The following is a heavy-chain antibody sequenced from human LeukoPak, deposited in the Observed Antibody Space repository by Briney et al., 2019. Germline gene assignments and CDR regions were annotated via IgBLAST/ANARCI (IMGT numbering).Heavy chain of an antibody. D-gene: IGHD5-12*01. V-gene: IGHV4-31*03. J-gene: IGHJ4*02. CDR3: ARSGYSGYDNTFDY. Sequence: TLSLTCTVSGGSISSGGYYWSWIRQHPGKGLGWIGYIYYSGSAYYNPSLKSRVTISVDTSKNQFSLKLSSVTAADTAVYYCARSGYSGYDNTFDYWGQGTLVTVSS. CDR2: IYYSGSA. CDR1: GGSISSGGYY.